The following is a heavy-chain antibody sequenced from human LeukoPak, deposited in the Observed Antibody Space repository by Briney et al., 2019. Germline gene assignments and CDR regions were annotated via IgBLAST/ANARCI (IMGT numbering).Heavy chain of an antibody. Sequence: PSETLSLTCTVSGGSISSNNYYWGWIRQPPGKGLEWIGSIYYSGSTYYNPSLKSRVTISVDTSKNQFSLKLSSVTAADTAVYYCARLWSGYRPPDYWGQGTLVTVSS. V-gene: IGHV4-39*01. CDR3: ARLWSGYRPPDY. CDR1: GGSISSNNYY. CDR2: IYYSGST. J-gene: IGHJ4*02. D-gene: IGHD3-3*01.